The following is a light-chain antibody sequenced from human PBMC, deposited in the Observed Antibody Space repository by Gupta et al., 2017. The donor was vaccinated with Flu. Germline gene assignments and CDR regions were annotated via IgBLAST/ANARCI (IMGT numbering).Light chain of an antibody. CDR1: LSIGPW. CDR3: QQYSSYLYT. CDR2: KAS. J-gene: IGKJ2*01. Sequence: DIQMSQSPSTLSASVGDRVTITCRASLSIGPWVAWYQQKPGEAPKLLTYKASSLESGVPSRFSGSGSRAEFTLTISSQQPDDFASYYCQQYSSYLYTFGQGTKLEIK. V-gene: IGKV1-5*03.